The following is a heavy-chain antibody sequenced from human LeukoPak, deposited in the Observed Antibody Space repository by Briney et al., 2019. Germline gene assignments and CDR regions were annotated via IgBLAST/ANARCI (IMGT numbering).Heavy chain of an antibody. V-gene: IGHV3-48*04. CDR3: AKAFSNMYYFDY. CDR1: GFTFSSYS. CDR2: ISSSGSTI. Sequence: GGSLRLSCAASGFTFSSYSMNWVRQAPGKGLEWVSYISSSGSTIYYADSVKGRFTISRDNAKNSLYLQMNSLRAEDTAVYYCAKAFSNMYYFDYWGQGTLVTVPS. J-gene: IGHJ4*02. D-gene: IGHD2/OR15-2a*01.